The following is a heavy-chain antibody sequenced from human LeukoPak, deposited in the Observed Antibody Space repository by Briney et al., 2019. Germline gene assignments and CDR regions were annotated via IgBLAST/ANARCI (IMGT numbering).Heavy chain of an antibody. V-gene: IGHV3-21*01. Sequence: PGGSLRLSCAASGFTFSSYSMNWVRQAPGKGLEWVSSISSSSSYIYYADSVKGRFTISRDNAKNSLYLQMNSLRAEDTAVYYCITIFGVVINDAFDIWGQGTMVTVSS. J-gene: IGHJ3*02. CDR1: GFTFSSYS. D-gene: IGHD3-3*01. CDR3: ITIFGVVINDAFDI. CDR2: ISSSSSYI.